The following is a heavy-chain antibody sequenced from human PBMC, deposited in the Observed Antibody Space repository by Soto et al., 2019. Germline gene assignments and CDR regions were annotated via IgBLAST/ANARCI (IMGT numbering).Heavy chain of an antibody. CDR1: GGSFSGYY. CDR3: ARDSRLGFPDY. CDR2: IYHSGST. V-gene: IGHV4-34*01. J-gene: IGHJ4*02. D-gene: IGHD2-15*01. Sequence: SETLSLTCAVYGGSFSGYYWSWIRQPPGKGLEWIGDIYHSGSTNYNPSLKSRVTMSVDTSKNQFSLKLSSVTAADTAVHYCARDSRLGFPDYWGQGTLVTVSS.